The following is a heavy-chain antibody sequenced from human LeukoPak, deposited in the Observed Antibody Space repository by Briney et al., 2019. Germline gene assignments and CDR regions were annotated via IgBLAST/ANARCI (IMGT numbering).Heavy chain of an antibody. D-gene: IGHD3-10*01. J-gene: IGHJ6*02. Sequence: GGSLRLSCAASGFTFSSYWMHWVRQAPGKGLVWVSRINSDGSSTSYAGSVKGRFTISRDNAKNTLYLQMNSLRAEDTAVYYCARDMYGSGSYNYYYYGMDVWGQGTTVTVSS. CDR3: ARDMYGSGSYNYYYYGMDV. CDR2: INSDGSST. V-gene: IGHV3-74*01. CDR1: GFTFSSYW.